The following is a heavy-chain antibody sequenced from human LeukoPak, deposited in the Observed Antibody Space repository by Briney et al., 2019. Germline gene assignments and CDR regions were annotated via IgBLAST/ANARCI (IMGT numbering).Heavy chain of an antibody. CDR1: GFTFSAFA. J-gene: IGHJ5*02. V-gene: IGHV3-30-3*01. Sequence: PGRSLRLSCAASGFTFSAFAMHWARQAPGKGLEWVAAISYDASNKYYAVSVRGRFTISRDNSRNTLFLQMNSLRADDTAVYYCARAHNNWFDPWGQGTLVTVSS. CDR3: ARAHNNWFDP. CDR2: ISYDASNK.